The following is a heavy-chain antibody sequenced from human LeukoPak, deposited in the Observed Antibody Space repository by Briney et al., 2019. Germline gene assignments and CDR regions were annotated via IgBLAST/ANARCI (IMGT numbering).Heavy chain of an antibody. CDR3: VQGEPRGLAFDI. CDR2: ISGSGGGT. J-gene: IGHJ3*02. V-gene: IGHV3-23*01. Sequence: GGSLRLSCEASGVTVGSHVMSWVRQAPEKGPGGVSGISGSGGGTYYADSVTGRFAICRDNSKNTLYLQMNSLRAEDTAVYYCVQGEPRGLAFDIWGRGTRVTVSS. CDR1: GVTVGSHV.